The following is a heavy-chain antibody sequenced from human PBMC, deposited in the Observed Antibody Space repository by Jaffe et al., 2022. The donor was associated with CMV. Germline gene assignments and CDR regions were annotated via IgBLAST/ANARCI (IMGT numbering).Heavy chain of an antibody. D-gene: IGHD3-22*01. V-gene: IGHV3-21*01. CDR3: ARDHYDGSGYYPQSGELDY. J-gene: IGHJ4*02. CDR2: SSSSSSYK. CDR1: GFTFSSYS. Sequence: EVQLVESGGGLVKPGGSLRLSCAASGFTFSSYSMNWVRQAPGKGLEWVSCSSSSSSYKYYADSVKGRFTISRDNAKNSLYLQMNSLRAEDTAVYYCARDHYDGSGYYPQSGELDYWGQGTLVTVSS.